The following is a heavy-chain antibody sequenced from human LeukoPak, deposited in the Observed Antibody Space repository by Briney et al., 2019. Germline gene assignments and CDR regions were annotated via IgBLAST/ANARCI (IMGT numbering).Heavy chain of an antibody. CDR2: IIPIFGTA. CDR1: GGTFSSYA. Sequence: SVKVSCKASGGTFSSYAVSWVRQAPGQGLEWMGGIIPIFGTANYAQKFQGRVTITADKSTSTAYMELSSLRSEDTAVYYCAGSEDATWFDPWGQGTLVTVSS. D-gene: IGHD3-10*01. CDR3: AGSEDATWFDP. J-gene: IGHJ5*02. V-gene: IGHV1-69*06.